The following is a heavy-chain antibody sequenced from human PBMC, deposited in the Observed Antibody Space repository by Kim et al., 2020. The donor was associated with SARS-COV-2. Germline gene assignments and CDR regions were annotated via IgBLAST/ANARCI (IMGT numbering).Heavy chain of an antibody. Sequence: SETLSLTCTVSGGSISSSSYYWGWIRQPPGKGLEWIGSIYYSGSTYYNPSLKSRVTISVDTSKNQFSLKLSSVTAADTAVYYCARRDGYNSLTFDYWGQGTLVTVSS. CDR2: IYYSGST. J-gene: IGHJ4*02. CDR3: ARRDGYNSLTFDY. D-gene: IGHD5-12*01. V-gene: IGHV4-39*01. CDR1: GGSISSSSYY.